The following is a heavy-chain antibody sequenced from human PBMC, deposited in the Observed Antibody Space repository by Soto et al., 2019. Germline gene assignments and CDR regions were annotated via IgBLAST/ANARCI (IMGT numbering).Heavy chain of an antibody. CDR3: ARARAYCGGDCPKGEGYYYYMDV. J-gene: IGHJ6*03. CDR1: GFTFSSYW. D-gene: IGHD2-21*01. V-gene: IGHV3-74*01. CDR2: INSDGSST. Sequence: VQLVESGGGLVQPGGSLRLSCAASGFTFSSYWMHWVRQAPGKGLVWVSRINSDGSSTSYADSVKGRFTISRDNAKNTLYLQMNSLRAEDTAVYYCARARAYCGGDCPKGEGYYYYMDVWGKGTTVTVSS.